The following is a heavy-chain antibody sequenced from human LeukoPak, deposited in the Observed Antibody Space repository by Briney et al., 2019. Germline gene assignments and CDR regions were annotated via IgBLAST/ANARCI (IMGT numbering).Heavy chain of an antibody. J-gene: IGHJ4*02. D-gene: IGHD3-10*01. CDR3: PYYGSGPRDY. V-gene: IGHV3-74*01. CDR1: GFTFGRYW. Sequence: GGSLRLSCADSGFTFGRYWMHWVRQAPGKGLVWVSHITTDGSGTSYADSVKGRFTISRDNAKNTLYLQMNSLRAEDTAVYYPPYYGSGPRDYWGQGTLVTVSS. CDR2: ITTDGSGT.